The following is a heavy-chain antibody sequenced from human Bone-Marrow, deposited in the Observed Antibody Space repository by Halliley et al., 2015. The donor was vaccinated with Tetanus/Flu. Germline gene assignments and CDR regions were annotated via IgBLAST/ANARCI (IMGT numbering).Heavy chain of an antibody. D-gene: IGHD2-2*01. J-gene: IGHJ6*02. CDR3: AKEGDCSMTSCYYGMDV. Sequence: GDSTQYADAVKGRFPISRDNSKNTLYLQMNSLRVEDSAVYYCAKEGDCSMTSCYYGMDVWGQGTTVTVSS. V-gene: IGHV3-23*01. CDR2: GDST.